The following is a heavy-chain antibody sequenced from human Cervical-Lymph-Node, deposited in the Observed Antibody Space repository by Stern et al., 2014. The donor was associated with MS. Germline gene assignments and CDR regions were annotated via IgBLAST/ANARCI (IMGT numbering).Heavy chain of an antibody. CDR2: IGTNIGNT. CDR3: RAGSDAFDV. D-gene: IGHD6-13*01. J-gene: IGHJ3*01. V-gene: IGHV1-18*01. CDR1: GYTFTDYA. Sequence: QVQLGQSGAEVKKPGASVKVSCKASGYTFTDYAISWVRQAPGQGLEWMGWIGTNIGNTNYAQKFRGRVTLATDTSTSTVYMELRSLRSDDTAMYYCRAGSDAFDVWGQGTMVTVSS.